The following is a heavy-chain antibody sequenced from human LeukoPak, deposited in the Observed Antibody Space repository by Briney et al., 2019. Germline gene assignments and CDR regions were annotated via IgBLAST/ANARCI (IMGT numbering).Heavy chain of an antibody. Sequence: SETLSLTCTVSGGSISSYSWSWIRQPPGKGLEWIGYIYYSGSANHNPSLKSRVTISMDTSKNQFSLKLTSVTAADTAVYYCARDGSGFNWFDPWGQGTPVTVSS. CDR2: IYYSGSA. CDR3: ARDGSGFNWFDP. J-gene: IGHJ5*02. D-gene: IGHD3-22*01. V-gene: IGHV4-59*12. CDR1: GGSISSYS.